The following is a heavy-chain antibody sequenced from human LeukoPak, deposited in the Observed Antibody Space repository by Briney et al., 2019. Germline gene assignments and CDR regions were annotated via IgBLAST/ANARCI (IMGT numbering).Heavy chain of an antibody. D-gene: IGHD3-9*01. V-gene: IGHV3-48*01. CDR3: ARGPYRGNYYDILTGYYYFDY. CDR2: ISSSSSTI. J-gene: IGHJ4*02. Sequence: GGSLRLSCAASGFTFSSYSMKWVRQAPGKGLEWVSYISSSSSTIYYADSVKGRFTISRDNAKNSLYLQMNSLRAEDTAVYYCARGPYRGNYYDILTGYYYFDYWGQGTLVSVSS. CDR1: GFTFSSYS.